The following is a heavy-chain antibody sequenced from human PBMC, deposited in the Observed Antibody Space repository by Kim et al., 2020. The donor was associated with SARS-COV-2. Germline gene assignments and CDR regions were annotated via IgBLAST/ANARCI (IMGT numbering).Heavy chain of an antibody. D-gene: IGHD2-8*01. Sequence: GGSLRLSCVASGFSFSNYAMNWVRQAPGKGPEWVSVISGGGGTTAYAESVKGRFSISRDNSRNTLYLQMNSLRAEDKAKYFCANDQGGIMGSYNRYYAMDVWGQGTAVNVSS. CDR1: GFSFSNYA. J-gene: IGHJ6*02. CDR2: ISGGGGTT. CDR3: ANDQGGIMGSYNRYYAMDV. V-gene: IGHV3-23*01.